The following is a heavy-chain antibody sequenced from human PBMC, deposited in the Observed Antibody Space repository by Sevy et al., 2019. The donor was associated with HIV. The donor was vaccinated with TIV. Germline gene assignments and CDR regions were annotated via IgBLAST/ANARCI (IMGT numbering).Heavy chain of an antibody. J-gene: IGHJ4*02. V-gene: IGHV1-46*01. CDR3: ARDRYASGDFDY. D-gene: IGHD6-19*01. Sequence: ASVKVSCKTFGYTFSNHYIHWVRQAPGHGLEWMGVINPSGGSKNYAHRFQGRVTMTRDPPTSTFYMDLSSLRSEDTAVYYCARDRYASGDFDYWGQGTLVTVSS. CDR2: INPSGGSK. CDR1: GYTFSNHY.